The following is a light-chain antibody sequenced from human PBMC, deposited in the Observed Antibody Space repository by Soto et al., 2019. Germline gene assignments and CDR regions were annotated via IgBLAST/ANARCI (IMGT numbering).Light chain of an antibody. J-gene: IGKJ4*01. CDR2: DVS. CDR1: QSISSA. V-gene: IGKV1-13*02. Sequence: IQLTQSPSSLSASVGDRVTLTCRATQSISSALAWYQQKPGKAPKLLIYDVSTLEGGVPSRFSGGGSGTDFPLTVSNLQPEDFATYHCQQFDSHPFTFGGGPKVEIK. CDR3: QQFDSHPFT.